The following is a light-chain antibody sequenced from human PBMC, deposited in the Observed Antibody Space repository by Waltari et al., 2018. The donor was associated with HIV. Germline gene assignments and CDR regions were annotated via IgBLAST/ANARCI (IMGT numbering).Light chain of an antibody. Sequence: QSVLTQPPSASATPGQRVTISCSGSSSNIGNYSVSWYQQLPGATPKVLIFRNTRRPSGVPDRFSGSKSGTSASLAISGLRSEDEADYYCATWDDSLSGVVFGGGTKLTVL. V-gene: IGLV1-47*01. J-gene: IGLJ2*01. CDR2: RNT. CDR3: ATWDDSLSGVV. CDR1: SSNIGNYS.